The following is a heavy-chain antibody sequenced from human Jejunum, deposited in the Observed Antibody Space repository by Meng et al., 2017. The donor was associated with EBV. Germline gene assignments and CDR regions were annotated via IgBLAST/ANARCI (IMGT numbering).Heavy chain of an antibody. D-gene: IGHD1-14*01. CDR2: ISDNEGT. CDR1: DGYFSGYY. Sequence: QWRAGMLKPSETLSLICAFDDGYFSGYYWSWIRQPPGKELEWIGEISDNEGTKYNPSLKSRVTVSLDTSKNQFSLRLSSVTAADTALYYCARGPDHSKQGYWGQGTLVTVSS. J-gene: IGHJ4*02. CDR3: ARGPDHSKQGY. V-gene: IGHV4-34*01.